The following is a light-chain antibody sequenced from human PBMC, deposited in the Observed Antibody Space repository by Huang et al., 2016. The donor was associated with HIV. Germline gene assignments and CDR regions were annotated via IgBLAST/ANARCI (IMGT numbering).Light chain of an antibody. CDR3: QQLNSYL. Sequence: IQLTQSPSSLSASVGDRVTITCRASQGISSYLAWYQQKPGKAPKLLIYAASTLQSGVPSRFSGSGYGTDFTLTIGSLQPEDFATYYCQQLNSYLFGPGTKVDIK. J-gene: IGKJ3*01. CDR1: QGISSY. V-gene: IGKV1-9*01. CDR2: AAS.